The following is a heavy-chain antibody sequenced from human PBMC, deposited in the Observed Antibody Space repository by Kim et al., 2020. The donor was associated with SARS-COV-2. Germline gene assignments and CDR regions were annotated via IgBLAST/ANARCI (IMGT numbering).Heavy chain of an antibody. CDR1: GGSVSSGSYY. D-gene: IGHD6-19*01. J-gene: IGHJ4*02. V-gene: IGHV4-61*01. CDR2: IYYSGST. CDR3: ARSTKLYSSGPIDY. Sequence: SETLSLTCTVSGGSVSSGSYYWSWIRQPPGKGLEWIGYIYYSGSTNYNPSLKSRVTISVDTSKNQFSLKLSSVTAADTAVYYCARSTKLYSSGPIDYWGQGTLVTVSS.